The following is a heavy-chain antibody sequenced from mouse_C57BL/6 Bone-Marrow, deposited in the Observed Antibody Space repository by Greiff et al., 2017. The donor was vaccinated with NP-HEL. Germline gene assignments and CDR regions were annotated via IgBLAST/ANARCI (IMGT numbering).Heavy chain of an antibody. J-gene: IGHJ4*01. V-gene: IGHV5-6*01. Sequence: EVQVVESGGDLVKPGGSLKLSCAASGFTFSSYGMSWVRQTPDKRLAWVATISSGGSYTYYPDSVKGRFTISRDNAKDTLYLKMSSLKSEDTAMYYCARHELYAMDYWGQGTSVTVSS. CDR3: ARHELYAMDY. CDR1: GFTFSSYG. CDR2: ISSGGSYT.